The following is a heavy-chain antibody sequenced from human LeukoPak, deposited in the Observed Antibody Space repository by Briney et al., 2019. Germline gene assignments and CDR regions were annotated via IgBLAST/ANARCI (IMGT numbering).Heavy chain of an antibody. Sequence: ASVKVSCKASRYTSINYGITWVRHAPGQGLLWIGWISAYNGNTNYAQKLQGRVTMTTDTSTSTAYMELRSLRSDDTAVYYCARDEDRGDIAHGYWGQGTLVTVSS. CDR2: ISAYNGNT. D-gene: IGHD5-12*01. CDR3: ARDEDRGDIAHGY. CDR1: RYTSINYG. J-gene: IGHJ4*01. V-gene: IGHV1-18*01.